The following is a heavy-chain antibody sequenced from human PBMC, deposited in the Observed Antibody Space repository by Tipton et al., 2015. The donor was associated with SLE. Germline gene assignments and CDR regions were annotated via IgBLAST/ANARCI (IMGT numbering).Heavy chain of an antibody. Sequence: TLSLTCTVSGGPISSHYWSWIRQPAGKGLEWIGRIYTSGSTNYNPSLKSRVTMSVDTSKNQFSLKLSSVTAADTAVYYCARRSAAAGKNWFDPWGQGTLVTVSS. D-gene: IGHD6-13*01. CDR3: ARRSAAAGKNWFDP. J-gene: IGHJ5*02. CDR2: IYTSGST. V-gene: IGHV4-4*07. CDR1: GGPISSHY.